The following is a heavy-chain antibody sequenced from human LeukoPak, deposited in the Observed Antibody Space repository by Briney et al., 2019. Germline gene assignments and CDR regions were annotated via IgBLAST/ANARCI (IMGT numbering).Heavy chain of an antibody. V-gene: IGHV3-30*03. CDR2: ISYDGSSE. J-gene: IGHJ4*02. D-gene: IGHD3-10*01. CDR1: GFTFSNYG. CDR3: ARDNPAYGSGRGTGFDY. Sequence: GGSLRLSCAASGFTFSNYGMHWVRQAPGKGLEWVAVISYDGSSEYYADSVKGRFTISRDNSKNTLYLQMNSLRAEDTAVYYCARDNPAYGSGRGTGFDYWGQGTLVSVSS.